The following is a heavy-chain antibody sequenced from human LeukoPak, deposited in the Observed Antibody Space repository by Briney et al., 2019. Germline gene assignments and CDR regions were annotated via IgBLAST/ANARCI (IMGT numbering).Heavy chain of an antibody. Sequence: GGSLRLSCAASGFTFSSYGMHWVRQAPGKGLEWVAVISYDGSNKYYADSVKGRFTISRDNSKNTLYLHMDSLRVEDTAIYYCARGALIPDFRGQGTLVTVSS. V-gene: IGHV3-30*03. D-gene: IGHD2-21*01. J-gene: IGHJ4*02. CDR2: ISYDGSNK. CDR1: GFTFSSYG. CDR3: ARGALIPDF.